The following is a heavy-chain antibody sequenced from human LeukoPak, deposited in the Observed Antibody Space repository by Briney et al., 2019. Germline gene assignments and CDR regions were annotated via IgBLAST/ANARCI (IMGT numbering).Heavy chain of an antibody. Sequence: PSETLSLTCTVSGGSISSSSYYWGWIRQPPGKGLEWIGSIYYSGSTYYNPSLKSRVTISVDTSKNQFSLKLSSVTAADTAVYYCARQGSPHYYDFPSWGQGTLVTVSS. D-gene: IGHD3-3*01. V-gene: IGHV4-39*01. CDR3: ARQGSPHYYDFPS. CDR1: GGSISSSSYY. J-gene: IGHJ5*02. CDR2: IYYSGST.